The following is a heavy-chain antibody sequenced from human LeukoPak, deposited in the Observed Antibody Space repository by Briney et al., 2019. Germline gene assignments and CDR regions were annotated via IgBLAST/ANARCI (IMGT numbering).Heavy chain of an antibody. CDR2: VSNDGSNR. V-gene: IGHV3-30*03. CDR3: ARDSRGARTGYSNY. J-gene: IGHJ4*02. Sequence: GSLRLSCAASGFTFSTYGVHWVRQAPAKGLEWVAVVSNDGSNRYYADSVKGRFTISRDNSKNTLDLQMDSLRAEDTAVYYCARDSRGARTGYSNYWGQGTLVTVSS. D-gene: IGHD3/OR15-3a*01. CDR1: GFTFSTYG.